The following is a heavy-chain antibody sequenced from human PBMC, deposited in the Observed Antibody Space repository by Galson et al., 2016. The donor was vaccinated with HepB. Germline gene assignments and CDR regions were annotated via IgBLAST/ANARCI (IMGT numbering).Heavy chain of an antibody. J-gene: IGHJ5*02. V-gene: IGHV4-39*01. CDR2: VLYGGKT. D-gene: IGHD6-6*01. CDR1: GGSISSSLYY. CDR3: ARHAKIADRPTTWFDP. Sequence: SETLSLTCSVSGGSISSSLYYWGWIRQPPGKGLEWIGSVLYGGKTYYNSSLKSRVNISVDTSENQLSLKVNSVTAGDTAVYYCARHAKIADRPTTWFDPWGQGTLVTVSS.